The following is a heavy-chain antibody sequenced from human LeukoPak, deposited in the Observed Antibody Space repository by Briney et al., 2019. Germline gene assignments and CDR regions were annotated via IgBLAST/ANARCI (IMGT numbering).Heavy chain of an antibody. D-gene: IGHD3-10*01. Sequence: GGSLRLSCTASGFTFSSYWMHWIRQDPGKGLVSVSHIKSDGSGINYADSVTGRFSISRDKAKNTLYLQMNRLRTEDTAVDYCSSGSYYNDYWGQGTLVSVSS. CDR1: GFTFSSYW. CDR3: SSGSYYNDY. J-gene: IGHJ4*02. CDR2: IKSDGSGI. V-gene: IGHV3-74*01.